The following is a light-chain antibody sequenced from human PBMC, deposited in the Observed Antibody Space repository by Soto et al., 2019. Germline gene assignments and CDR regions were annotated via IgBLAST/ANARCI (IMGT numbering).Light chain of an antibody. CDR1: QSVSSL. Sequence: EIVLTQSPATLSLSPGERATLSCRDSQSVSSLLAWYQQKSGQPPRLLVSDASKRATGVPARFSGSGSGTDFTLIISSLEPEDFAVYYCQQRSNWPLTFGGGTKVEIK. J-gene: IGKJ4*01. CDR2: DAS. CDR3: QQRSNWPLT. V-gene: IGKV3-11*01.